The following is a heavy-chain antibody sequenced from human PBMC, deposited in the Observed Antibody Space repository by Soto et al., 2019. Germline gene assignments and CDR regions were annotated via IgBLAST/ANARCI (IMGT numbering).Heavy chain of an antibody. Sequence: SATLSLTCTVSGGSLSSYYWSWLRQPPGKGLEWIGYIYYSGSTNYNPSLKSRVTISVDTSKNQFSLKLSSVTAADTAVYYCARDRKRDYWYFDLWGRGTLVTV. CDR2: IYYSGST. J-gene: IGHJ2*01. V-gene: IGHV4-59*01. CDR3: ARDRKRDYWYFDL. CDR1: GGSLSSYY.